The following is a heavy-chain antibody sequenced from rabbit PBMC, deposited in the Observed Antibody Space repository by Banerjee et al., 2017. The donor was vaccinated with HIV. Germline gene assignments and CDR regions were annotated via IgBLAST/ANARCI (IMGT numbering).Heavy chain of an antibody. V-gene: IGHV1S21*01. CDR3: ARDLAGVIGWNFGL. CDR2: ITYGGST. J-gene: IGHJ4*01. Sequence: EQLKESGGGLVQPGGSLKLSCKASGFDFSSYGVSWVRQAPGKGLEWIGYITYGGSTFYASWAKGRFTISRTSTTVDLKMTSLTAADTATYFCARDLAGVIGWNFGLWGPGTLVTVS. D-gene: IGHD4-1*01. CDR1: GFDFSSYG.